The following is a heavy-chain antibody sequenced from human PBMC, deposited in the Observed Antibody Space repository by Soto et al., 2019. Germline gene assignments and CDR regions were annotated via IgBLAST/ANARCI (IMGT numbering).Heavy chain of an antibody. Sequence: PSQTLSLTCAISGDSVSSNSAAWNWIRQSPSRGLEWLGRTYYRSKWYNDYAVSVKSRITINPDTSKNHFSLQLNSVTPEDTAVFYCARESNSSGWYYYGMDVWGQGTTVTVSS. CDR3: ARESNSSGWYYYGMDV. CDR1: GDSVSSNSAA. D-gene: IGHD6-19*01. CDR2: TYYRSKWYN. J-gene: IGHJ6*02. V-gene: IGHV6-1*01.